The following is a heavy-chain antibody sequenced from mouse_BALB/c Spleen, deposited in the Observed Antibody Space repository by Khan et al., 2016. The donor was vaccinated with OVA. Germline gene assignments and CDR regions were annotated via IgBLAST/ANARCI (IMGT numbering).Heavy chain of an antibody. CDR1: AFDFSYYD. Sequence: EVELVESGGGLVKPGGSLKLSCAASAFDFSYYDMSWVRQTPARRLEWVAYISSGGGTSYPDTVKGRLTISRDNAKNTLYLQMSSLKSEDTAIYYCTRGYYYFDDWGQGTTLTVSS. D-gene: IGHD2-3*01. CDR2: ISSGGGT. V-gene: IGHV5-12-1*01. J-gene: IGHJ2*01. CDR3: TRGYYYFDD.